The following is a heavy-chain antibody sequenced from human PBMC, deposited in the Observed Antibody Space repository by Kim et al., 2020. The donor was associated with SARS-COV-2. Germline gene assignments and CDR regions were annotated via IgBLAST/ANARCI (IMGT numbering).Heavy chain of an antibody. D-gene: IGHD3-16*01. V-gene: IGHV3-23*01. CDR3: AKVIRYDYYDAMDV. Sequence: YHAEAVKGRFTISRDNSKNTLYLEMNSLRVEDTAVYYCAKVIRYDYYDAMDVWGQGTTVTVSS. J-gene: IGHJ6*02.